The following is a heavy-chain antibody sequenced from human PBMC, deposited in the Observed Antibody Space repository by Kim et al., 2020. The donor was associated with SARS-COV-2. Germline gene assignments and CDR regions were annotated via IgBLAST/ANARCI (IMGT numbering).Heavy chain of an antibody. D-gene: IGHD3-3*01. Sequence: GGSLRLSCAASGFTFSSYAMHWVRQAPGKGLEYVSAISSNGGSTYYANSVKGRFTISRDNSKNTLYLQMGSLRAEDMAVYYCARGFLEWLSSPRYGMDVWGQGTTVTVSS. J-gene: IGHJ6*02. CDR2: ISSNGGST. CDR1: GFTFSSYA. V-gene: IGHV3-64*01. CDR3: ARGFLEWLSSPRYGMDV.